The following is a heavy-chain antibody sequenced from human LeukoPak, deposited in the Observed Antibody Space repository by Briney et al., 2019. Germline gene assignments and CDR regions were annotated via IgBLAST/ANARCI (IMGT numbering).Heavy chain of an antibody. CDR1: GGSISSYY. V-gene: IGHV4-59*08. D-gene: IGHD2-15*01. Sequence: SETLSLTCTVSGGSISSYYWSWIRQPPGKGLEWIGYIYYSGSTNYNPSLKSRVTISVDTSKNQFSLKLSSVTAADTAVYYCARQAYCSGGTCYPNWFDPWGQGTLVTVPS. J-gene: IGHJ5*02. CDR3: ARQAYCSGGTCYPNWFDP. CDR2: IYYSGST.